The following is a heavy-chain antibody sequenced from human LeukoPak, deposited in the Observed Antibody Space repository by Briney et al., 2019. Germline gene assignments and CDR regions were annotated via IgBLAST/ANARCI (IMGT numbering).Heavy chain of an antibody. D-gene: IGHD2-2*03. Sequence: SETLSLTCAVYGGSFSGYYWSWIRQPPGKGLEWIGRIYRSVNPTYNPSLKSRVTISVDTSKNQFSLKLSSVTAADTAVYYCAREGGGYSRNNWFDPWGQGTLVTVSS. CDR2: IYRSVNP. CDR3: AREGGGYSRNNWFDP. V-gene: IGHV4-59*10. CDR1: GGSFSGYY. J-gene: IGHJ5*02.